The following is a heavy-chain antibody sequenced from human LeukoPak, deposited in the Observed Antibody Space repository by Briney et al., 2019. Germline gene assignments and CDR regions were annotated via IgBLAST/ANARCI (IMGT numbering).Heavy chain of an antibody. J-gene: IGHJ4*02. V-gene: IGHV3-74*01. CDR1: GFTFSSYW. CDR2: INSDGSST. Sequence: GGSLRLSCAASGFTFSSYWMHWVRQAPGKGLVWVSRINSDGSSTSYADSVKGRFTISRDNAKNTLYLQMNSLRAEDTAVYYCARVLPREYSYGYFDSFLDYWGQGTLVTVSS. CDR3: ARVLPREYSYGYFDSFLDY. D-gene: IGHD5-18*01.